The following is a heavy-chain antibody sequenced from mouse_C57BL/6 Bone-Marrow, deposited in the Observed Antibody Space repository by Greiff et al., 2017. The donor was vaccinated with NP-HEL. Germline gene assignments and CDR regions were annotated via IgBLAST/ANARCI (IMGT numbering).Heavy chain of an antibody. V-gene: IGHV3-6*01. CDR3: ARGTAYYSNYEAY. J-gene: IGHJ3*01. CDR2: ISYDGSN. D-gene: IGHD2-5*01. Sequence: EVKLVESGPGLVKPSQSLSLTCSVTGYSITSGYYWNWIRQFPGNKLEWMGYISYDGSNNYNPSLKNRISITRDTSKNQFFLKLNSVTTEDTATYYCARGTAYYSNYEAYWGQGTLVTVSA. CDR1: GYSITSGYY.